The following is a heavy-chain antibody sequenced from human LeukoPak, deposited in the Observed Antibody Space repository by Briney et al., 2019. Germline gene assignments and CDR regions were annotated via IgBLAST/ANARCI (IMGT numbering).Heavy chain of an antibody. CDR1: GYTFTGYY. V-gene: IGHV1-46*01. CDR3: ARDSVVVAATPRLYYYYYYMDV. CDR2: INPSGGST. J-gene: IGHJ6*03. D-gene: IGHD2-15*01. Sequence: GASVKVSCKASGYTFTGYYMHWVRQAPGQGLEWMGIINPSGGSTSYAQKFQGRVTMTRDTSTSTVYMELSSLRSEDTAVYYCARDSVVVAATPRLYYYYYYMDVWGKGTTVTVSS.